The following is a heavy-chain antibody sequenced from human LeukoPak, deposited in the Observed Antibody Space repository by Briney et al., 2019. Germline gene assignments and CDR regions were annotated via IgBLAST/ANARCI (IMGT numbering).Heavy chain of an antibody. V-gene: IGHV4-30-2*01. Sequence: SQTLSLTCTVSGGSISSGGYYWSWLRQPPGKGLEWIGYIYHSGSTYYNPSLKSRVTISVDRSKNQFSLKLSSVTAADTAVYYCARELAAAGLDYWGQGTLVTVSS. CDR3: ARELAAAGLDY. CDR1: GGSISSGGYY. CDR2: IYHSGST. D-gene: IGHD6-13*01. J-gene: IGHJ4*02.